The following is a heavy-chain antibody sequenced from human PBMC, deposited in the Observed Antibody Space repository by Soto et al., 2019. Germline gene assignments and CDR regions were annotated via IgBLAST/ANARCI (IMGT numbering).Heavy chain of an antibody. D-gene: IGHD3-10*01. CDR1: GYTFTTYG. V-gene: IGHV1-18*01. J-gene: IGHJ5*02. CDR3: ARGVGSGIYYNQYNWFDP. Sequence: QVQLVQSGGEVKKPGASVKVSCKASGYTFTTYGISWVRQAPGQGLEWMGWINVYNGNTKYAQKLQGRVTMTTDTSTGTTXMELRSLISDDTAVYYCARGVGSGIYYNQYNWFDPWGQGTLVTVSS. CDR2: INVYNGNT.